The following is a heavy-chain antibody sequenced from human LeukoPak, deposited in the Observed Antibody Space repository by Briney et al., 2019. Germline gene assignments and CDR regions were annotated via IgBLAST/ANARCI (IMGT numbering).Heavy chain of an antibody. D-gene: IGHD2-15*01. CDR3: AKQLGYCSDGSCYFPY. V-gene: IGHV3-23*01. CDR2: ISNNGDYT. J-gene: IGHJ4*02. Sequence: GGSLRLSCAASGFTFSDYWIHWVRQAPGKGLEWVSAISNNGDYTYYADSVQGRFTISRDNSKSTLCLQMNSLRAEDTAVYYCAKQLGYCSDGSCYFPYWGQGTLVTVSS. CDR1: GFTFSDYW.